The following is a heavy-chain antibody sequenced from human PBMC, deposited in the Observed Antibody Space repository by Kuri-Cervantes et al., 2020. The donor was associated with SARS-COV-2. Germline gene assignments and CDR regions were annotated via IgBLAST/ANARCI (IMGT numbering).Heavy chain of an antibody. V-gene: IGHV1-46*01. CDR2: INPSGGST. D-gene: IGHD2-15*01. J-gene: IGHJ4*02. CDR3: ARGAKLGYCSGGSCSLFDY. Sequence: ASVKVSCKASGYTFTSYYMHWVRQAPGQGLEWMGIINPSGGSTSYAQKFQGRVTMTRDTSTSTVYMELSSLRSEDTAVYYCARGAKLGYCSGGSCSLFDYWGQGTLVTVSS. CDR1: GYTFTSYY.